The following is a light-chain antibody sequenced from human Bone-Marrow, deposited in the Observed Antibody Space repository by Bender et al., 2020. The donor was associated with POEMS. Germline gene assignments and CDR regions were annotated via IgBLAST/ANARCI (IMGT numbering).Light chain of an antibody. Sequence: SYVLTQPPSVSVAPGQTARITCGGNNIGSKSVHWYQQKSGQAPVLVVYADSDRPSGIPERFSGSNSGNTATLTISRVEAGDEADYYCQVWDSSNDHPVFGGGTKLTVL. J-gene: IGLJ2*01. V-gene: IGLV3-21*02. CDR3: QVWDSSNDHPV. CDR2: ADS. CDR1: NIGSKS.